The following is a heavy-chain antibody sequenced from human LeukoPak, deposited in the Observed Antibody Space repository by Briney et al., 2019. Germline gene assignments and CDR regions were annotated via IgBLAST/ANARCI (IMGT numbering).Heavy chain of an antibody. J-gene: IGHJ4*02. CDR1: GGSFSGYY. CDR2: INHSGST. V-gene: IGHV4-34*01. CDR3: ARVSSNSSSWYLDY. D-gene: IGHD6-13*01. Sequence: SETLSLTCAVSGGSFSGYYWSWIRQPPGKGLEWIGEINHSGSTNYNPSPKSRVTISVDTSKNQFSLKLSSVSAADTAVNYCARVSSNSSSWYLDYWGQGTLVTVSS.